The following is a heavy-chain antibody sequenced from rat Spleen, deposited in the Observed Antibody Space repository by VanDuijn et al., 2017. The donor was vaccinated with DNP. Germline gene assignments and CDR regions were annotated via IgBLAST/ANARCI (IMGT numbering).Heavy chain of an antibody. CDR1: GFTFSDYY. Sequence: EVLLVESDGGLVQPGRSLNLSCAVSGFTFSDYYMAWIRLAPAKGLEWGATISYNGGTPYYRDSVKGRFTISRDNAQSTLYLQMDSLRSEETATYYCARHRTIMPYYYSMDAWGQGASVTVSS. V-gene: IGHV5-7*01. CDR2: ISYNGGTP. J-gene: IGHJ4*01. CDR3: ARHRTIMPYYYSMDA. D-gene: IGHD1-12*01.